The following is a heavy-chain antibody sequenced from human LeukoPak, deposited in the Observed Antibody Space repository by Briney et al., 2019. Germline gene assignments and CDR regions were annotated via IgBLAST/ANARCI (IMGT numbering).Heavy chain of an antibody. CDR1: GFIFSSYW. V-gene: IGHV3-7*01. CDR3: ARNRPTVGVVGVKVPYGRHAFDI. D-gene: IGHD2-15*01. CDR2: IKEDGSEK. Sequence: GGSLRLSCEASGFIFSSYWMSWVRQAPGKGLEWVANIKEDGSEKYFVDSVRGRFMISRDNAKNSVYLEMNSLRAEDTAVYHCARNRPTVGVVGVKVPYGRHAFDIWGQGTMVTVSS. J-gene: IGHJ3*02.